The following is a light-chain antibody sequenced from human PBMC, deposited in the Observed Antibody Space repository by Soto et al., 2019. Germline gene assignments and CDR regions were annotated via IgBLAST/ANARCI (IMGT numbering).Light chain of an antibody. CDR1: QSVSSY. CDR2: GAS. CDR3: HQYGGSPRT. Sequence: EIVLTQSPATLSLSPGESATLSCRASQSVSSYLAWYQQKPGQAPRLLVYGASSRATGIPDRFSGSGSGTDFTLTISRLEPEDFAVYYCHQYGGSPRTLGQGTKV. J-gene: IGKJ1*01. V-gene: IGKV3-20*01.